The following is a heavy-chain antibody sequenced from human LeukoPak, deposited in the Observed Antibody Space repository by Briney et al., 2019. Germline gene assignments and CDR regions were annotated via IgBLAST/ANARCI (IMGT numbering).Heavy chain of an antibody. CDR2: INPNSGGT. CDR3: ARDLVAGSFDY. Sequence: ASVKVSCKASGYTFTGYYMHWVRQAPGQGLEWMGWINPNSGGTSYAQKFQGRVTMTRDTSISTAYMELSRLRSDDTAVYYCARDLVAGSFDYWGQGTLVTVSS. V-gene: IGHV1-2*02. J-gene: IGHJ4*02. D-gene: IGHD6-19*01. CDR1: GYTFTGYY.